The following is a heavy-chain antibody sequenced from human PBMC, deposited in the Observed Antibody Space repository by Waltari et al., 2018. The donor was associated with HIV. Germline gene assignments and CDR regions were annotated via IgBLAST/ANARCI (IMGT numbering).Heavy chain of an antibody. CDR2: AIPMFGTA. D-gene: IGHD3-10*01. J-gene: IGHJ5*01. V-gene: IGHV1-69*08. Sequence: QVQLVNSGAEVKTPGSSVKVSCNASGGAFVSHTINWVRKATGQGLEWMGRAIPMFGTANYAQKFQGRVTITADKSTSTAYMELNGLRFDDTAVYYCASARETMGVDFDSWGQGTLVTVS. CDR1: GGAFVSHT. CDR3: ASARETMGVDFDS.